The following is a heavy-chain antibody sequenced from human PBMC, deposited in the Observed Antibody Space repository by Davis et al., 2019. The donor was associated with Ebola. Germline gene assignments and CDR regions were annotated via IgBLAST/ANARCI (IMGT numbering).Heavy chain of an antibody. CDR1: GYTFISYY. V-gene: IGHV1-46*01. D-gene: IGHD7-27*01. Sequence: ASVKVSCKASGYTFISYYMHWVRQPPGQGLEGMGIINPSGGSTSYSQKFQGRVTISVDTSKNQFFLKLRSVTAADTAVYYCARGTSGAEHWGQGTLATVSS. CDR3: ARGTSGAEH. CDR2: INPSGGST. J-gene: IGHJ4*02.